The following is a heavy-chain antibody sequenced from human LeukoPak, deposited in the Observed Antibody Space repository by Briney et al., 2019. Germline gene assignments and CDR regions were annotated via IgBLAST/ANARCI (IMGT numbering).Heavy chain of an antibody. CDR2: IYTSGST. D-gene: IGHD6-6*01. J-gene: IGHJ3*02. CDR3: ARVQRVRRRSSSIEHAFDI. Sequence: SQTLSLTCTVSGGSISSGSYYWSWIRQPAGKGLEWIGRIYTSGSTNYNPSLKSRVTISVDTSKNQFSLKLSSVTAADTAVYYCARVQRVRRRSSSIEHAFDIWGQGTMVTVSS. V-gene: IGHV4-61*02. CDR1: GGSISSGSYY.